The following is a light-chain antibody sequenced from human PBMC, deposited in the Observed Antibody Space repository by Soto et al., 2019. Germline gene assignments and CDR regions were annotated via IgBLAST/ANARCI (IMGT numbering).Light chain of an antibody. V-gene: IGKV1-5*03. J-gene: IGKJ1*01. CDR3: QQYNNFPWT. Sequence: DIQMTQSPSILSASVGDRVIIICRASQSISSWLAWYQQKPGKAPKLLINKASNLENGVPSRFSGSGSGTEFTLTISSLQPDDFATYYCQQYNNFPWTFGPGTKVEIK. CDR1: QSISSW. CDR2: KAS.